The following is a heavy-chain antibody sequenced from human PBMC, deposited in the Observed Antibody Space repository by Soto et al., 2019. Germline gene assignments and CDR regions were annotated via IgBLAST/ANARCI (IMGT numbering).Heavy chain of an antibody. V-gene: IGHV3-53*01. D-gene: IGHD4-4*01. CDR1: GFTVSSNY. J-gene: IGHJ4*02. CDR2: IYSGGST. Sequence: GGSLRLSCAASGFTVSSNYMSWVRQAPGKGLEWVSVIYSGGSTYYADSVKGRFTISRDNSKNTLYLQMNSLRAEDTAVYYCASDKRTTGYYFDYWGQGTLVTVSS. CDR3: ASDKRTTGYYFDY.